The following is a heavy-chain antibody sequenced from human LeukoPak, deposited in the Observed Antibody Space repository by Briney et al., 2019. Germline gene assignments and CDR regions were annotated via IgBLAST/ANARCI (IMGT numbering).Heavy chain of an antibody. CDR1: GFTFSSYW. V-gene: IGHV3-7*05. CDR2: IGQDGSEK. J-gene: IGHJ4*02. D-gene: IGHD2-2*01. Sequence: PVGCLRLSCAASGFTFSSYWMSWVRQAPGKGLEWVANIGQDGSEKYYVDSVKGRFTISRDNAKNSLYLQMNSLRAEDTAVYYCARDQRYCSSSSCPWEPFDYWGQGTLVTVSS. CDR3: ARDQRYCSSSSCPWEPFDY.